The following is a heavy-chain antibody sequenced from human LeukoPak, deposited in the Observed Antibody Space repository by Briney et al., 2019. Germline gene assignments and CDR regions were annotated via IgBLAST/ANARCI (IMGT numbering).Heavy chain of an antibody. V-gene: IGHV3-21*01. CDR1: GFTFSSYS. CDR3: ARDPSYYYGMDV. CDR2: ISSSSYI. J-gene: IGHJ6*02. Sequence: GGSLRLSCAASGFTFSSYSMNWVRQAPGKGLEWVSSISSSSYIYYADSVKGRFTISRDNAKNSLYLQMNSLRAEDTAVYYCARDPSYYYGMDVWGQGTTVTVSS.